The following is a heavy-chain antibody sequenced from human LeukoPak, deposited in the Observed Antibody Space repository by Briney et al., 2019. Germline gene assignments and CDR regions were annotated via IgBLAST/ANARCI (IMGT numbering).Heavy chain of an antibody. CDR3: ASIVLLWFGESIDAFDI. J-gene: IGHJ3*02. CDR1: GFTFSSYA. CDR2: ISGSGGST. Sequence: GGSLRLSCAASGFTFSSYAMSWVRQAPGKGLEWVSAISGSGGSTYYADSVKGRFTISRDNSKNTLYLQMNSLRAEDTAVYYCASIVLLWFGESIDAFDIWGQGTMVTVSS. D-gene: IGHD3-10*01. V-gene: IGHV3-23*01.